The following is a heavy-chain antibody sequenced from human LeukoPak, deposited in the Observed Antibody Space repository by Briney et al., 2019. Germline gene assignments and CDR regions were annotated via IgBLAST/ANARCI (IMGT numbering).Heavy chain of an antibody. Sequence: GGSLRLSCAASGFTVSSNYTSWVRQAPGKGLEWVSVIYSGGSTYYADSVKGRFTISRHNSKNTLYLQMNSLRAEDTAVYYCARESAVYYYYGMDVWGQGTTVTVSS. CDR1: GFTVSSNY. V-gene: IGHV3-53*04. J-gene: IGHJ6*02. CDR2: IYSGGST. CDR3: ARESAVYYYYGMDV.